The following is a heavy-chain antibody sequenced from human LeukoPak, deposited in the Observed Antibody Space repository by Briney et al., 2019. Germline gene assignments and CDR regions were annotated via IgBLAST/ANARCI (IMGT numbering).Heavy chain of an antibody. CDR1: GFTFSSYA. D-gene: IGHD5-18*01. Sequence: GGSLRLSCAASGFTFSSYAMSWVRQAPGKGLEWVSAISGSGGSTYYADSVKGRFTISRDNAKNSLYLQMNSLRAEDTAVYYCARDFSIQLWPQVGYYYYGMDVWGQGTTVTVSS. CDR3: ARDFSIQLWPQVGYYYYGMDV. V-gene: IGHV3-23*01. J-gene: IGHJ6*02. CDR2: ISGSGGST.